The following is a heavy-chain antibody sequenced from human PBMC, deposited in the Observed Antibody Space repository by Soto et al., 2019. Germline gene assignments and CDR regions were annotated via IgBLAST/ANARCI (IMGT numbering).Heavy chain of an antibody. CDR3: ARDGPSGWDGGYSESKNDAFHI. V-gene: IGHV1-46*03. CDR1: GYTFTSYY. D-gene: IGHD6-19*01. J-gene: IGHJ3*02. CDR2: INPSGGST. Sequence: ASVKVSCKASGYTFTSYYMHWVRQAPGQGLEWMGIINPSGGSTSYAQKFQGRVTMTRDTSTSTVYMELSSLRSEDTAVYYCARDGPSGWDGGYSESKNDAFHIWGQGTMVTVSS.